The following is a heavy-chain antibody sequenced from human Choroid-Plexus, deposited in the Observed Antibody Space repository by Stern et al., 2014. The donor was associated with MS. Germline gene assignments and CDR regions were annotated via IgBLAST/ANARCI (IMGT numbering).Heavy chain of an antibody. CDR2: VSYDGSNK. CDR3: AKDRQYLTYFFDH. CDR1: GFTLGSCA. Sequence: VQLVESGGGVVQPGRPLRLSCVASGFTLGSCAMHWVRQAPGKGLEWVAGVSYDGSNKYYADSVQGRFTLSRDTSQNTLYMQMSSLRPEDTAVYYCAKDRQYLTYFFDHWGQGSLVTVSS. V-gene: IGHV3-30*18. D-gene: IGHD2/OR15-2a*01. J-gene: IGHJ5*02.